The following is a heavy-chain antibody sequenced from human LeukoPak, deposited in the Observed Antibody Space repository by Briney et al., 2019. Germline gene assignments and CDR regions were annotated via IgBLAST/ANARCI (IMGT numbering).Heavy chain of an antibody. D-gene: IGHD5-12*01. CDR1: GYTLTELS. V-gene: IGHV1-24*01. Sequence: ASVKVSCKVSGYTLTELSMHWVRQAPGKGLEWMGGIDPEDGETIYAQKFQGRVTMTEDTSTDTAYMELSSLRSEDTAVYYCATDSLYQGIVATIPLALGRNYYYGMDVWGQGTTVTVSS. J-gene: IGHJ6*02. CDR2: IDPEDGET. CDR3: ATDSLYQGIVATIPLALGRNYYYGMDV.